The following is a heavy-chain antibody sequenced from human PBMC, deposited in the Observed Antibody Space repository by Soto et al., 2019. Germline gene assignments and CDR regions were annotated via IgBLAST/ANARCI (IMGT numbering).Heavy chain of an antibody. CDR3: TTERKDRYSNYPLIDY. V-gene: IGHV3-15*01. CDR1: GFTFSNAW. CDR2: IKSKTDGGTT. J-gene: IGHJ4*02. Sequence: PGGSLRLSCAASGFTFSNAWMSWVRQAPGKRLEWVGRIKSKTDGGTTDYAAPVKGRFTISRDDSKNTLYLQMNSLRTEDTAVYYCTTERKDRYSNYPLIDYWGQGTLVTVSS. D-gene: IGHD4-4*01.